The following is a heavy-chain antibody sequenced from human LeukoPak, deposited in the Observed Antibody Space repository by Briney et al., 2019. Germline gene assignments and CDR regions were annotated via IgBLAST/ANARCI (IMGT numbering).Heavy chain of an antibody. V-gene: IGHV3-15*01. Sequence: GGSLRLSCAASGFTFSNAWMSWVRRAPGKGLEWVGRIKSKTDGGTTDYAAPVKGRFTISRDDSKNTLYLQMNSLKTEDTAVYYCTTVGLRYFDNYFDYWGQGTLVTVSS. CDR1: GFTFSNAW. CDR2: IKSKTDGGTT. J-gene: IGHJ4*02. CDR3: TTVGLRYFDNYFDY. D-gene: IGHD3-9*01.